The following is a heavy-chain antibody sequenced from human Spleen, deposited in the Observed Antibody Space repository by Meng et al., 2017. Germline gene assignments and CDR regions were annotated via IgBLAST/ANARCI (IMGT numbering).Heavy chain of an antibody. CDR2: ISAYNGNT. CDR3: ARDLGSSGWFDP. CDR1: GYTFTGNG. J-gene: IGHJ5*02. V-gene: IGHV1-18*01. Sequence: QLGRWGVEVRKPGASVRVSCKASGYTFTGNGISWVGQAPGQGLGWMGWISAYNGNTNYAQKLQGRVTMTTDTSTSTAYMELRSLRSDDTAVYYCARDLGSSGWFDPWGQGTLVTVSS. D-gene: IGHD2-2*01.